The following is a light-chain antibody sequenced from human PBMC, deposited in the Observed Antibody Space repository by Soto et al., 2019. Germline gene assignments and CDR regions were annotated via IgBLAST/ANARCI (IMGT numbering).Light chain of an antibody. J-gene: IGKJ4*01. Sequence: EIVLTQSPATLSLSPGERATLSCRASQSVSSYLAWYQQKAGQAPRLLIYETSNRAIGIPARFSGSGSGTGFTLTISSLEPEDFAIYYCQQRRVWPLTFGGGTKVEIK. CDR1: QSVSSY. CDR2: ETS. CDR3: QQRRVWPLT. V-gene: IGKV3-11*01.